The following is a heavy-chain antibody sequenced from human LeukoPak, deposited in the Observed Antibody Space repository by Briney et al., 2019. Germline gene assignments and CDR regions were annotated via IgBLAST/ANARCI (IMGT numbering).Heavy chain of an antibody. CDR1: GFTFSSYA. CDR2: ISGSGGST. D-gene: IGHD2-2*01. CDR3: AKGTGIVVVPAAKTAEYFQH. V-gene: IGHV3-23*01. Sequence: GGSLRLSCAASGFTFSSYAMSWVRQAPGKGLEWVSAISGSGGSTYYADSVKGRFTISRDNSKNTLYLQMNSLRAEDTAVYYCAKGTGIVVVPAAKTAEYFQHWGQGTLVTVSS. J-gene: IGHJ1*01.